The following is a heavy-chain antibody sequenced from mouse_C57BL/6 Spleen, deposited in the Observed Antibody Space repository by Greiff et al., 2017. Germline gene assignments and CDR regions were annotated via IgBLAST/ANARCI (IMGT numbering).Heavy chain of an antibody. V-gene: IGHV1-18*01. CDR1: GYTFTDYN. D-gene: IGHD1-2*01. CDR3: ARRYYGDLGAMDY. Sequence: VQLKESGPELVKPGASVKIPCKASGYTFTDYNMDWVKQSHGKSLEWIGDINPNNGGTIYNQKFKGKATLTVDKSSSTAYMELRSLTSEDTAVYYCARRYYGDLGAMDYWGQGTSVTVSS. J-gene: IGHJ4*01. CDR2: INPNNGGT.